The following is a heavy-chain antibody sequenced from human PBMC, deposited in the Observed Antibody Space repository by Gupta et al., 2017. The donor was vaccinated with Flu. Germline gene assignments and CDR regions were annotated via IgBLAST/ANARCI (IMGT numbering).Heavy chain of an antibody. V-gene: IGHV4-61*02. CDR1: GGSISSGSYY. CDR3: ARVGGGSSALPDY. Sequence: QVQLQESGPGLVKPSQTLSLTCTVSGGSISSGSYYWSWIRQPAGKGLEWIGRIYTSGSTNYNPALKSRVTISVDTAKNQFSLKLSSVTAADTAVYYSARVGGGSSALPDYGGQGTLVTVSS. D-gene: IGHD6-13*01. J-gene: IGHJ4*02. CDR2: IYTSGST.